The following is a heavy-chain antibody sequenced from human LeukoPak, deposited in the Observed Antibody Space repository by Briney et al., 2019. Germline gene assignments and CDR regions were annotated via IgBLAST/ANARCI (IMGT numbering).Heavy chain of an antibody. CDR1: GFTFSSYA. CDR2: ISYDGSNK. D-gene: IGHD6-13*01. V-gene: IGHV3-30*04. Sequence: QAGGSLRLSCAASGFTFSSYAMHWVRQAPGKGLEWVAVISYDGSNKYYADSVKGRFTISRDNSKNTLYLQMNSLRAEDTAVYYCARVGGIAAAVGAFDIWGQGTMVTVSS. J-gene: IGHJ3*02. CDR3: ARVGGIAAAVGAFDI.